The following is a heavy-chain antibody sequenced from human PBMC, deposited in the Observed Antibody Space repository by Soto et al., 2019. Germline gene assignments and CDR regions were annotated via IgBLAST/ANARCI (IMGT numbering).Heavy chain of an antibody. J-gene: IGHJ6*02. CDR2: GSAQSGKT. D-gene: IGHD2-2*02. Sequence: QAKLVQSGGEVKRPGASVKVSCQASGYNFSNYGVSWGRHAPGQELPWMGWGSAQSGKTKYEEILHGSLALTTETSTNTAYMVPQSLPSDYPAVYYAAKDAPQTEVSGVGMASYTYIMDVWSPGTMVTVSS. CDR3: AKDAPQTEVSGVGMASYTYIMDV. V-gene: IGHV1-18*01. CDR1: GYNFSNYG.